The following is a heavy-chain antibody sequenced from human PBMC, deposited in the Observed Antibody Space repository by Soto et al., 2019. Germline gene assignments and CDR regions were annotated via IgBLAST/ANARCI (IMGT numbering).Heavy chain of an antibody. V-gene: IGHV1-3*01. CDR2: INAGNGNT. CDR1: GYTFTSYA. CDR3: ATMGTPATGLYYSDN. D-gene: IGHD1-7*01. Sequence: GASVKVSCKASGYTFTSYAMHWVRQAPGQRLEWMGWINAGNGNTKYSQKFQGRVTITRDTSASTAYMELSSLRSEDTAVYYCATMGTPATGLYYSDNWGQGTLVTVSS. J-gene: IGHJ4*02.